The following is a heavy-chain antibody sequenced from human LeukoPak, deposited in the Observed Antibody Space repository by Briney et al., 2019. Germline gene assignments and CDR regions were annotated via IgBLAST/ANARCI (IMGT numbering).Heavy chain of an antibody. CDR2: VYYSGDT. V-gene: IGHV4-59*08. J-gene: IGHJ4*02. CDR3: ARHPFATPFDY. Sequence: SETLSLTCTVSGDSVSGVYWSWIRQPQGKGLEWIGYVYYSGDTNYNPSLKSRVTMSLDTSKNQVSLRLSSVTAADTAVYYCARHPFATPFDYWGRGTLLTVSS. D-gene: IGHD2-15*01. CDR1: GDSVSGVY.